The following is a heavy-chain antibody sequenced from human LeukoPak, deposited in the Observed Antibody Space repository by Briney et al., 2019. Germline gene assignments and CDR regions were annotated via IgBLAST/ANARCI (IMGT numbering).Heavy chain of an antibody. V-gene: IGHV3-74*01. CDR1: GLTVSSNY. Sequence: GGSLRLSCAASGLTVSSNYMTWVRQAPGKGLMWVSRMNGEGTTIDYADSVKGRFTVSRDYAKNTLFLQMNNLRTEDTALYFCATARNFRFEYWGQGSLVIVSA. CDR2: MNGEGTTI. D-gene: IGHD1-7*01. J-gene: IGHJ4*02. CDR3: ATARNFRFEY.